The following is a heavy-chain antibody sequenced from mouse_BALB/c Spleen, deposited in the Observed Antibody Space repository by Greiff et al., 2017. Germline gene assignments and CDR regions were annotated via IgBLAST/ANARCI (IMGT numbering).Heavy chain of an antibody. J-gene: IGHJ1*01. D-gene: IGHD1-1*01. CDR2: ISSGSSTI. Sequence: EVNVVESGGGLVQPGGSRKLSCAASGFTFSSFGMHWVRQAPEKGLEWVAYISSGSSTIYYADTVKGRFTISRDNPKNTLFLQMTSLRSEDTAMYYCARSVLYYGSSYWYFDVWGAGTTVTVSS. CDR3: ARSVLYYGSSYWYFDV. CDR1: GFTFSSFG. V-gene: IGHV5-17*02.